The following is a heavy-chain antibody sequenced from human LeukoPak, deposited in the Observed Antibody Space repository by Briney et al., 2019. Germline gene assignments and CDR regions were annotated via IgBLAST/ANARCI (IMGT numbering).Heavy chain of an antibody. CDR3: PAEPGIRYFDWLLYPDAFDI. CDR2: IKSKTDGGTT. Sequence: GGSLRLSCAASGFTFSNAWMSWVRQAPGKGLEWVGRIKSKTDGGTTDYAAPVKGRFTISRDDSKNTLYLQMNSLKTEDTAVYYFPAEPGIRYFDWLLYPDAFDIWGQGTMVTVSS. CDR1: GFTFSNAW. J-gene: IGHJ3*02. D-gene: IGHD3-9*01. V-gene: IGHV3-15*01.